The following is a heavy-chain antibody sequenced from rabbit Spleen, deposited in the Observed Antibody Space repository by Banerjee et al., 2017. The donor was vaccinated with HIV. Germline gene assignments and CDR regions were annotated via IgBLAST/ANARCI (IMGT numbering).Heavy chain of an antibody. CDR3: ARDLASVVGWNFNL. D-gene: IGHD3-1*01. CDR2: IYAAKGST. Sequence: QSLEESGGDLVKPGASLTLTCTASGFSFSYRQAMCWVRQAPGKGLEWIGIIYAAKGSTDYANWVNGRFTISSDNAQSTVDLKMTSLTAADTATYFCARDLASVVGWNFNLWGPGTLVTVS. CDR1: GFSFSYRQA. V-gene: IGHV1S40*01. J-gene: IGHJ4*01.